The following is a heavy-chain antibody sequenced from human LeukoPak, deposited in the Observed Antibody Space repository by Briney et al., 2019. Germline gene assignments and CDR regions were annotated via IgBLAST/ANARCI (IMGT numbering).Heavy chain of an antibody. Sequence: SETLSLTCTVSGGSISSHYWSWIRQPAGKGLEWIGRIYISGSINYNPSLKSRVTMSVDTSKNQFSLKLSSVTAADTAVYYCARGDFGVVGSYYYYYMDVWGKGTTVTVSS. J-gene: IGHJ6*03. CDR1: GGSISSHY. D-gene: IGHD3-3*01. CDR3: ARGDFGVVGSYYYYYMDV. CDR2: IYISGSI. V-gene: IGHV4-4*07.